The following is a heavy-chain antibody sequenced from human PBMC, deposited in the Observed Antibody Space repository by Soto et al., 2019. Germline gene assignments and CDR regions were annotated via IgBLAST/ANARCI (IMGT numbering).Heavy chain of an antibody. CDR3: AKNLLVTIPEGFDI. Sequence: QVQLVQSGAEVKKPGASVKVSCKASGYTFTKYYMHWVRQAPGQGLEWMGWIIPSSGVANYAQKFQGRVTMTRDTSISTAYMELRRLRSDDTAVYYCAKNLLVTIPEGFDIWGQGTMVTVSS. CDR2: IIPSSGVA. CDR1: GYTFTKYY. D-gene: IGHD3-9*01. J-gene: IGHJ3*02. V-gene: IGHV1-2*02.